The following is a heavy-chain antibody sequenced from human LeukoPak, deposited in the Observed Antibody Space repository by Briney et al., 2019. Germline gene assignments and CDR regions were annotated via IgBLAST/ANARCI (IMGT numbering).Heavy chain of an antibody. CDR1: GGTFSSYA. D-gene: IGHD2/OR15-2a*01. V-gene: IGHV1-69*04. J-gene: IGHJ4*02. CDR2: IIPILGIA. Sequence: EASVKVSCKASGGTFSSYAISWVRQAPGQGLEWMGRIIPILGIANYAQKFQGRVTITADKSTSTAYMELSSLRSEDTAVYYCARGAMSTFARFDSWGQGTLVSVSS. CDR3: ARGAMSTFARFDS.